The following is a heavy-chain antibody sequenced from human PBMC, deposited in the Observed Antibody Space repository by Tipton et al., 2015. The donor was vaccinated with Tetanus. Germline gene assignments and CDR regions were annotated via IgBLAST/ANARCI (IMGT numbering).Heavy chain of an antibody. D-gene: IGHD1-26*01. V-gene: IGHV4-31*02. CDR3: ARDQARGARGWNYFDF. Sequence: TLSLTWTVSGVSISGGRYYWSWIRQRPGKGLEWIGDIYSSGSTYTDPSLKGRVTISVDTSENQFSLRLNSVTAADTAVYYCARDQARGARGWNYFDFWGLGTLVTVSS. CDR2: IYSSGST. J-gene: IGHJ4*02. CDR1: GVSISGGRYY.